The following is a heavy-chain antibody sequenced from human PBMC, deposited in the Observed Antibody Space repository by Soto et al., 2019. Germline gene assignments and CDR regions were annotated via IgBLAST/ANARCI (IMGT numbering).Heavy chain of an antibody. CDR3: ARVLLSDAFSGYDSLPVVFRTPYYFGY. D-gene: IGHD5-12*01. CDR1: GGSISSGDYY. CDR2: IYYSGST. J-gene: IGHJ4*02. Sequence: SETLSLTCTVSGGSISSGDYYWSWIRQPPGKGLEWIGYIYYSGSTYYNPSLKSRVTISVDTSKNQFSLKLSSVTAADTAVYYCARVLLSDAFSGYDSLPVVFRTPYYFGYWGQGTLVTVSS. V-gene: IGHV4-30-4*01.